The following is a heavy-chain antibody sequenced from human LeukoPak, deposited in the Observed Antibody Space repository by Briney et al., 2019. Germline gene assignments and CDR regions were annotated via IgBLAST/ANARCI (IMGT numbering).Heavy chain of an antibody. J-gene: IGHJ4*02. CDR3: ARGLDILTGYYCFDY. CDR1: GGSFSGYY. Sequence: PSETLSLTCAVYGGSFSGYYWSWIRQPPGKGLEWIGEINHSGSTNYNPSLKSRVTISVDTSKNQFSLKLSSVTAADTAVYYCARGLDILTGYYCFDYWGQGTLVTVSS. V-gene: IGHV4-34*01. CDR2: INHSGST. D-gene: IGHD3-9*01.